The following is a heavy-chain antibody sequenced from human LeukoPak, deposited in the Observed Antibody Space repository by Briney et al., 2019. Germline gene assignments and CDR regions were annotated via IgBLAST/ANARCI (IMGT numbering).Heavy chain of an antibody. Sequence: GGSLRLSCAASGFTFSSYAMHWVRQAPGKGLEWVAVISYDGSNKYYADSVKGRFTISRDNSKNTLYLQMNSLRAEDTAVYYCARGAEDIVGPKGAIDYWGQGTLVTVSS. CDR1: GFTFSSYA. CDR2: ISYDGSNK. J-gene: IGHJ4*02. CDR3: ARGAEDIVGPKGAIDY. V-gene: IGHV3-30-3*01. D-gene: IGHD2-15*01.